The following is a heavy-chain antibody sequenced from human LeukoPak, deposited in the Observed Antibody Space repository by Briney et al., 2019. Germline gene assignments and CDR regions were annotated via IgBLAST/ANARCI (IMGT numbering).Heavy chain of an antibody. CDR1: GGSISSSSYY. CDR3: ARHVNSNGSPSDY. D-gene: IGHD1-26*01. Sequence: SETLSLTCTVSGGSISSSSYYWGWIRQPPGKGLEWIGSIYYSGSTYYNPSLKSRVTISVDTSKNQFSLKLRSVTAADTAVYYCARHVNSNGSPSDYWGQGALVTVSS. CDR2: IYYSGST. V-gene: IGHV4-39*01. J-gene: IGHJ4*02.